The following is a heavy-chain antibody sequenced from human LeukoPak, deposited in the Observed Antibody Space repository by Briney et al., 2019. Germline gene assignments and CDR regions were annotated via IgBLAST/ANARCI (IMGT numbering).Heavy chain of an antibody. CDR3: ARDGVGTAFDL. CDR2: VSYDGSSE. CDR1: GFIFRSYP. D-gene: IGHD1-26*01. V-gene: IGHV3-30*01. J-gene: IGHJ3*01. Sequence: GRSLRLSCAVSGFIFRSYPMHWVRQAPGKGLEWVAVVSYDGSSENYADSVNGRFTISRDNSKNTLYLQMNSLRAEDTAVFYCARDGVGTAFDLWGQGTMVTVSS.